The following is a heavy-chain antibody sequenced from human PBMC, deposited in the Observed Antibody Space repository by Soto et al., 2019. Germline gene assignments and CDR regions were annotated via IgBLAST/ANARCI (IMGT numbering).Heavy chain of an antibody. D-gene: IGHD1-1*01. J-gene: IGHJ3*01. V-gene: IGHV3-30*18. CDR3: AKVGTIAGTGTTPRAFDV. Sequence: GGSLRLSWAASGFNFSSYGMHWVRQAPGKGLEWVAVISFDGSNKYYAESVKGRFTISRDNSQNTLYLEMLSLRPEDTAVFYCAKVGTIAGTGTTPRAFDVWGQGTVVTVS. CDR1: GFNFSSYG. CDR2: ISFDGSNK.